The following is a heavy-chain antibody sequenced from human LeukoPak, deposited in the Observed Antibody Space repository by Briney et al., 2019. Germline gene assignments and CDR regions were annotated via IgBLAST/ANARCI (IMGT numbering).Heavy chain of an antibody. CDR2: IYYSGST. Sequence: SETLSLTCSVSGGSVSSGDYYWYWIRQPPGKGLEWIGYIYYSGSTNYNPSLKSRVTISIDTSKNQFSLRLSSVTAADTAVYYCARAGNGILTGYFQNWYFDLWGRGTLVTVSS. D-gene: IGHD3-9*01. CDR3: ARAGNGILTGYFQNWYFDL. V-gene: IGHV4-61*08. J-gene: IGHJ2*01. CDR1: GGSVSSGDYY.